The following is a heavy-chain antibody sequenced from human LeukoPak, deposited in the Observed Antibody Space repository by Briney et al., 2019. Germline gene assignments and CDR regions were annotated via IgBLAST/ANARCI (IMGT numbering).Heavy chain of an antibody. Sequence: GGSLRLSCAASGFTFSSYVMTWVRQAPGKGLEWVSTIKDNGHTAFYADSVKGRFTISRDNSKNTLYLQMNSLETEDTAVYYCTTDPPTVVKAWGQGTLVTVSS. D-gene: IGHD4-23*01. CDR2: IKDNGHTA. CDR1: GFTFSSYV. V-gene: IGHV3-23*01. J-gene: IGHJ4*02. CDR3: TTDPPTVVKA.